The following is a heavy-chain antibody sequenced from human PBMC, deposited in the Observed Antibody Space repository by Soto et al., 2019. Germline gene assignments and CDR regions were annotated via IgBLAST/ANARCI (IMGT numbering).Heavy chain of an antibody. CDR3: ARKILGSTSRPNYWYFDL. J-gene: IGHJ2*01. Sequence: EVQLLESGGGLVQPGGSLRLSCAGSGFTFINYAMNWVRQAPGKGLEWVSSISGGGDATFFADYVRGRFTISRDNSKNTVTLQMNSLGVDDTAVYYCARKILGSTSRPNYWYFDLWGRGTLVTVSS. V-gene: IGHV3-23*01. CDR1: GFTFINYA. D-gene: IGHD2-2*01. CDR2: ISGGGDAT.